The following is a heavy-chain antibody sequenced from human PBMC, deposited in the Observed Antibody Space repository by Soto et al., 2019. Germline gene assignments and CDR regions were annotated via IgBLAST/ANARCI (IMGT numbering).Heavy chain of an antibody. J-gene: IGHJ4*02. Sequence: ASVKVSCKASGYTFTRYPISWVRQAPGQGLEWMGWIDTSTGHTNYAQKLQGRVTMTTDTSTSTVLMELRSLRSDDTALYYCARCSISCYNGFEYWGQGTLVTVSS. D-gene: IGHD2-2*01. CDR3: ARCSISCYNGFEY. V-gene: IGHV1-18*01. CDR1: GYTFTRYP. CDR2: IDTSTGHT.